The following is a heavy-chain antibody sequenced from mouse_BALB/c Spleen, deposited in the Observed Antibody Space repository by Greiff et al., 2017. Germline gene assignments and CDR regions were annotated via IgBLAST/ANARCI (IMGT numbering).Heavy chain of an antibody. V-gene: IGHV3-2*02. D-gene: IGHD2-3*01. CDR2: ISYSGST. CDR1: GYSITSDYA. CDR3: ARRDDGYDYAMDY. J-gene: IGHJ4*01. Sequence: DVQLQESGPGLVKPSQSLSLTCTVTGYSITSDYAWNWIRQFPGNKLEWMGYISYSGSTSYNPSLKSRISITRDTSKNQFFLQLNSVTTEDTATYYCARRDDGYDYAMDYWGQGTSVTVSS.